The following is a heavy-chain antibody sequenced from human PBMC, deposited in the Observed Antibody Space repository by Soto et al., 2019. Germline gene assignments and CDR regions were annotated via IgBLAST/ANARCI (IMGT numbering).Heavy chain of an antibody. D-gene: IGHD3-16*02. CDR1: GFAFTTSA. CDR2: IVVGSGNT. CDR3: AARSYPYYHAMDV. Sequence: SVKVSCKASGFAFTTSAVQWVRQARGQGLEWIGWIVVGSGNTNYAQKFQERLTITRDMSTSTAYMELSGLRSDDTAVYYCAARSYPYYHAMDVWGQGTTVTVSS. V-gene: IGHV1-58*01. J-gene: IGHJ6*02.